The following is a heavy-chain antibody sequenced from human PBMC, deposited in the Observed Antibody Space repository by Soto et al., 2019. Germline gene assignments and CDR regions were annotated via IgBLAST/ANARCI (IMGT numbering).Heavy chain of an antibody. CDR1: GFTFSNYA. V-gene: IGHV3-23*01. CDR3: VKERSGHSYADS. CDR2: ISGSGDRT. J-gene: IGHJ4*02. Sequence: GGSLRLSCAASGFTFSNYAMSWLRQPPGKGLEWVLAISGSGDRTYYADSVKGRFTISRDNSKNTLYLQMNSLRAEDSAVYYCVKERSGHSYADSWGQGTLVTVS. D-gene: IGHD5-18*01.